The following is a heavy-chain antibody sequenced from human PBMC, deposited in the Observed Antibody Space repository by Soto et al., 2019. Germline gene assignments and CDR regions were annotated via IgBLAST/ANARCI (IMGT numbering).Heavy chain of an antibody. CDR1: GFTVSSNY. D-gene: IGHD6-6*01. V-gene: IGHV3-33*08. J-gene: IGHJ5*02. CDR2: IWYDGSNK. CDR3: ARDVAAARPATNWFDP. Sequence: GSLRLSCAASGFTVSSNYMSWVRQAPGKGLEWVAVIWYDGSNKYYADSVKGRFTISRDNSKNTLYLQMNSLRAEDTAVYYCARDVAAARPATNWFDPWGQGTLVTVSS.